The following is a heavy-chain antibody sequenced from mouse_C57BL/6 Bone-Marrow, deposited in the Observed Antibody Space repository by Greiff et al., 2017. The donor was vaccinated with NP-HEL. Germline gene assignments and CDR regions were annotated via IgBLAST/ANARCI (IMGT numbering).Heavy chain of an antibody. D-gene: IGHD2-4*01. CDR3: ARRDYLDYYAMDY. V-gene: IGHV5-17*01. CDR1: GFTFSDYG. J-gene: IGHJ4*01. CDR2: ISSGSSTI. Sequence: EVHLVESGGGLVKPGGSLKLSCAASGFTFSDYGMHWVRQAPEKGLEWVAYISSGSSTIYYADTVKGRFTISRDNAKNTLFLQMTSLRSEDTAMYYCARRDYLDYYAMDYWGQGTSVTVSS.